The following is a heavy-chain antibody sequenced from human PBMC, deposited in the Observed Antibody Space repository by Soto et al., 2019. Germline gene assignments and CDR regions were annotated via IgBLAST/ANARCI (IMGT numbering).Heavy chain of an antibody. J-gene: IGHJ4*02. CDR3: AKVRGGSFPYYFDD. CDR2: VNPSSGSV. V-gene: IGHV1-46*01. CDR1: GYTFTNHY. D-gene: IGHD2-15*01. Sequence: QVQLVQSGAEVKKPGASVKISCKASGYTFTNHYIHWVRQAPGQGLEWVGLVNPSSGSVTYAQKVQGRVTMTRDTSTTTVYMQLSSLTSHDTAVYFCAKVRGGSFPYYFDDWGQGTLVTVSS.